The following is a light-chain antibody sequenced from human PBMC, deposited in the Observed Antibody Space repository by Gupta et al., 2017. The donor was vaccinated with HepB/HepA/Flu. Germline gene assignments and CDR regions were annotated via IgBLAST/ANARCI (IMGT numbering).Light chain of an antibody. J-gene: IGLJ3*02. CDR3: QSADNNGTSWV. CDR1: ALSREY. Sequence: SYQLTQSPSASVSPGPTARTTCSGDALSREYTYWYQQKAGQAPVLVMFKDTERHSGIPERFSGSRAGTTVTLTISGVQAEDEADYYCQSADNNGTSWVFGGGTKVTV. CDR2: KDT. V-gene: IGLV3-25*03.